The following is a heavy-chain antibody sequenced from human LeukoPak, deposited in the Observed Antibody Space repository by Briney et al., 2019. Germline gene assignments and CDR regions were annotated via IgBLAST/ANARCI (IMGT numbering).Heavy chain of an antibody. V-gene: IGHV3-21*01. CDR2: ITSSGRYI. D-gene: IGHD2/OR15-2a*01. CDR1: GFTLSDYS. J-gene: IGHJ4*02. CDR3: TRKGSQWAFLVDY. Sequence: GGSLRLSCAASGFTLSDYSMNWVRQAPGKGLEWVSSITSSGRYIYYADSVKGRFTISRDNAENSLYLQMDSLTAEDTAVYYCTRKGSQWAFLVDYWGQGTRVTVSP.